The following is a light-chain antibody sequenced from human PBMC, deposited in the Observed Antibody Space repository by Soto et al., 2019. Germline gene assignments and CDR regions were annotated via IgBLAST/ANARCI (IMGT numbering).Light chain of an antibody. J-gene: IGLJ2*01. CDR3: CSYAGSSIHVV. V-gene: IGLV2-23*01. Sequence: QSVLTQPASVSGSPGQSITISCSGTSRDVGGYNLVSWYQHHPGKAPKLMIYEGNKRPSGVSIRFSGSKSGNTASLTISGRQDEDEADYYCCSYAGSSIHVVFGGGTKLTVL. CDR2: EGN. CDR1: SRDVGGYNL.